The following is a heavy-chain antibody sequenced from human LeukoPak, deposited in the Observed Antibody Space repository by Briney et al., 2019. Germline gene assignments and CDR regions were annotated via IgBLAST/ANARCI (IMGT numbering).Heavy chain of an antibody. Sequence: SVTVSCTASGGTFSSYAISWVRQAPGQGLEWMGGIIPIFGTANYAQKFQGRVTITAGESTSTAYMELSSLRSEDTAVYYCARLQPTYYYDSSGYYSPPDYWGQGTLVTVSS. D-gene: IGHD3-22*01. V-gene: IGHV1-69*13. CDR2: IIPIFGTA. CDR3: ARLQPTYYYDSSGYYSPPDY. J-gene: IGHJ4*02. CDR1: GGTFSSYA.